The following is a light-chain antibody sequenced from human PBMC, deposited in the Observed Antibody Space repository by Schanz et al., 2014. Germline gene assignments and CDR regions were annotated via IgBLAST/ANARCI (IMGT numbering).Light chain of an antibody. CDR1: SSDVGGYNY. V-gene: IGLV2-8*01. J-gene: IGLJ3*02. CDR2: EVS. Sequence: QSALTQPPSASGSPGQSVTISCTGTSSDVGGYNYVSWYQQHPGKAPKLMIYEVSKRPSGVPDRFSGSKSGNTASLTVSGLQAEDEADYYCSSYTIRSSWVFGGGTKLTVL. CDR3: SSYTIRSSWV.